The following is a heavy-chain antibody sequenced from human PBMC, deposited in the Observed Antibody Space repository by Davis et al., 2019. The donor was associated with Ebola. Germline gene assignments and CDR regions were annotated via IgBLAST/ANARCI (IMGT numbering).Heavy chain of an antibody. CDR1: GGSFSGYY. J-gene: IGHJ4*02. Sequence: MPSETLSLTCAVYGGSFSGYYWSWIRQPPGKGLEWIGEINHSGSTNYNPSLKSRVTISVDTSKNQFALKLSSVTAADTAVYYCVRAATGYGYFDYWGQGTLVTVSS. CDR3: VRAATGYGYFDY. CDR2: INHSGST. D-gene: IGHD5-12*01. V-gene: IGHV4-34*01.